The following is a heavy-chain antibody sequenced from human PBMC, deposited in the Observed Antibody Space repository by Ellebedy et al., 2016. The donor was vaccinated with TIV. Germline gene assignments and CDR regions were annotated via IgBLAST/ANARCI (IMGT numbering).Heavy chain of an antibody. D-gene: IGHD5-18*01. V-gene: IGHV3-23*01. CDR3: AKRNAAMVWFPGFDY. CDR2: ISGSVGST. Sequence: GESLKISCAASGFTFSSYAMSWVRHAPGKGLELVSAISGSVGSTYYADSVKGRFTISRDNSKNTLYLQMNSLRAEDTAVYYCAKRNAAMVWFPGFDYWGQGTLVTVSS. J-gene: IGHJ4*02. CDR1: GFTFSSYA.